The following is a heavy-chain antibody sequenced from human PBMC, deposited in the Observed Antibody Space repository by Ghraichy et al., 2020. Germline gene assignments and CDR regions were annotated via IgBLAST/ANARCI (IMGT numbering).Heavy chain of an antibody. CDR3: ARDRRILLEAMDAFDI. CDR2: ISAYNGNT. J-gene: IGHJ3*02. Sequence: ASVKVSCKASGYTFTSYGISWVRQAPGQGLEWMGWISAYNGNTNYAQKLQGRVTMTTDTSTSTAYMELRSLRSDDTAVYYCARDRRILLEAMDAFDIWGQGTMVTVSS. CDR1: GYTFTSYG. D-gene: IGHD2-21*01. V-gene: IGHV1-18*01.